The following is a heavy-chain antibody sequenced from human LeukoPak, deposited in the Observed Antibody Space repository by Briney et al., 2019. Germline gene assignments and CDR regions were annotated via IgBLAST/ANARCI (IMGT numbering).Heavy chain of an antibody. V-gene: IGHV1-18*04. J-gene: IGHJ5*02. CDR1: GYTFTSYG. Sequence: ASVKVSCKASGYTFTSYGISWVRQAPGQRLEWMGWISAYNGNTNYAQKLQGRVTMTTDTSTSTAYMELRSLRSDDTAVYYCARDKHGSGSYYKSPRWFDPWGQGTLVTVSS. CDR3: ARDKHGSGSYYKSPRWFDP. CDR2: ISAYNGNT. D-gene: IGHD3-10*01.